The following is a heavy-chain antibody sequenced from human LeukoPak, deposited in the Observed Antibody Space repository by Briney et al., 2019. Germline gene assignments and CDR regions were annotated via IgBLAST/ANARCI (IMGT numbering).Heavy chain of an antibody. CDR3: ARVGRYYGSGSYYNVRYYFDY. D-gene: IGHD3-10*01. J-gene: IGHJ4*02. Sequence: GGSLRLSCTVSGFTVSTNSMSWVRQTPGKGLEWVSSISSSSSYIYYADSVKGRFTISRDNAKNSLYLQMNSLRADDTAVYYCARVGRYYGSGSYYNVRYYFDYWGQGTLVTVSS. V-gene: IGHV3-21*04. CDR1: GFTVSTNS. CDR2: ISSSSSYI.